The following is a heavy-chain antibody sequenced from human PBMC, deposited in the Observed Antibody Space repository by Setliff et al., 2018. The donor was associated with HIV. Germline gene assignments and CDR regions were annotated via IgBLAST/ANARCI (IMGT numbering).Heavy chain of an antibody. Sequence: TGESLKISCVVSGFTFDDYGMSWVRQTPGAGLEWLSDINWSGSTTGYADSVKGRFTISRDNAKNTVYLQINSLRVEDTALYYCVRDRMEYSVGYYFDSWGQGTLVTVSS. CDR1: GFTFDDYG. J-gene: IGHJ4*02. CDR3: VRDRMEYSVGYYFDS. D-gene: IGHD4-4*01. CDR2: INWSGSTT. V-gene: IGHV3-20*04.